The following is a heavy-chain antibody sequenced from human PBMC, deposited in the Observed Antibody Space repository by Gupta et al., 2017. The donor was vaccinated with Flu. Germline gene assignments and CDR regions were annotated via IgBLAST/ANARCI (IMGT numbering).Heavy chain of an antibody. CDR3: AREGYDFWSGYYTPDAFDI. V-gene: IGHV4-61*02. CDR2: IYTSGST. D-gene: IGHD3-3*01. Sequence: QVQLQESGPGLVKPSQTLSLTCTVSGGSISSGSYYWSWIRPPAGKGLEWIGRIYTSGSTNYNPSLKSRVTISVDTSKNQFSLKLSSVTAADTAVYYCAREGYDFWSGYYTPDAFDIWGQGTMVTVSS. CDR1: GGSISSGSYY. J-gene: IGHJ3*02.